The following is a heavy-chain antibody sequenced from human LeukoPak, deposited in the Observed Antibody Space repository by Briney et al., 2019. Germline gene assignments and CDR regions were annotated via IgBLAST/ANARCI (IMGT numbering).Heavy chain of an antibody. CDR1: GYSFTSYW. CDR2: IYPGDSDT. D-gene: IGHD3-10*01. J-gene: IGHJ4*02. V-gene: IGHV5-51*01. CDR3: ARASRVVRGDLPTEFDY. Sequence: GESLKISCKGSGYSFTSYWIGWVRQMPGKGLEWMGIIYPGDSDTRYSPSFQGQVTISADKSISTAYLQWSSLKASDTAMYYCARASRVVRGDLPTEFDYWGQGTLVTVSS.